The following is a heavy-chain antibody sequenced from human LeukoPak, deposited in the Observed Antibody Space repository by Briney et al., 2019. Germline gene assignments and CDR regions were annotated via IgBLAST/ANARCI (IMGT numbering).Heavy chain of an antibody. D-gene: IGHD6-13*01. CDR2: INHSGST. Sequence: SETLSLTCAAYGGSFGGYYWSWIRQPPGKGLEWIGEINHSGSTNYNPSLKSRVTTSVDTSKNQFSLKLSSVTAADTAVYYCARGSGSSWYENWFDPWGQGTLVTVSS. J-gene: IGHJ5*02. CDR1: GGSFGGYY. CDR3: ARGSGSSWYENWFDP. V-gene: IGHV4-34*01.